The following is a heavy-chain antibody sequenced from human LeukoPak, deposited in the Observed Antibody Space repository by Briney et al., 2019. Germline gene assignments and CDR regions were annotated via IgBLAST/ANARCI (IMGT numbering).Heavy chain of an antibody. D-gene: IGHD3-10*01. V-gene: IGHV1-2*02. CDR2: ISPNSGGT. Sequence: ASVKVSCKASGYTFTGYYMHWVRQAPGQGLEWMGWISPNSGGTNYAQKFQGRVTMTRDTSISAAYMELSRLRSDDTAVYYCARENYYGSGSYYRYYYYGMDVWGQGTTVTVSS. CDR1: GYTFTGYY. CDR3: ARENYYGSGSYYRYYYYGMDV. J-gene: IGHJ6*02.